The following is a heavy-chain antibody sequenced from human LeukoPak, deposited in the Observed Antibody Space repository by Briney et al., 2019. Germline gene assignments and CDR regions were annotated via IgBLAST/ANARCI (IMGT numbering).Heavy chain of an antibody. CDR2: ISAYNGNT. CDR3: ARDLVLRYFTGY. CDR1: GYTFTSYG. J-gene: IGHJ4*02. V-gene: IGHV1-18*01. D-gene: IGHD3-9*01. Sequence: ASVKVSCKASGYTFTSYGISWVRQAPGQGLEWMGWISAYNGNTNYAQKLQGRVTMTTDTSTSTAYMELRSLRFDDTAVYYCARDLVLRYFTGYWGQGTLVTVSS.